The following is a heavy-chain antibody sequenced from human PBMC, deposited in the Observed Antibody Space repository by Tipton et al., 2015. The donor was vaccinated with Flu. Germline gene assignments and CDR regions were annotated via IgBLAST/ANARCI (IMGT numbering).Heavy chain of an antibody. D-gene: IGHD3-9*01. J-gene: IGHJ4*02. CDR1: GGSISSYY. Sequence: TLSLTCTVSGGSISSYYWSWIRQPPGEGLGWIGDIYYSGSTDYNPSLKIRVTISVDTSTNQFSLKLSSVTAADTAVYYCARGINVLTGPRFDYWGQGALVTVSS. CDR3: ARGINVLTGPRFDY. CDR2: IYYSGST. V-gene: IGHV4-59*01.